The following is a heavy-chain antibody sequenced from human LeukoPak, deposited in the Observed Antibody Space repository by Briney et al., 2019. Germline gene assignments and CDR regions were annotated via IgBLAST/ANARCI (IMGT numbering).Heavy chain of an antibody. CDR1: GFTFSSYW. CDR2: IKEDGSQE. V-gene: IGHV3-7*05. D-gene: IGHD2-15*01. Sequence: PGGSLRLSCAASGFTFSSYWMSWVRQAPGKGLERVANIKEDGSQEYYVDSVKGRFTISRDNAENSLYLQMNSLRAEDTAVYYCAKDRYCSGDWGQGTLVTVSS. J-gene: IGHJ4*02. CDR3: AKDRYCSGD.